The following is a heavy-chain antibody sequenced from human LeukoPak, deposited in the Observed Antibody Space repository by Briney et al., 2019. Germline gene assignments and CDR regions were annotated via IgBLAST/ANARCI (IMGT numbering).Heavy chain of an antibody. D-gene: IGHD3-10*01. V-gene: IGHV1-24*01. J-gene: IGHJ6*03. Sequence: ASVKVSCKVSGYTLTELSMHWVRQAPGKGLEWMGGFDPEDGETIYAQKFQGRVTMTRDTSISTAYMELSRLRSDDTAVYYCARDRDGYYYYYMDVWGKGTTVTVSS. CDR3: ARDRDGYYYYYMDV. CDR2: FDPEDGET. CDR1: GYTLTELS.